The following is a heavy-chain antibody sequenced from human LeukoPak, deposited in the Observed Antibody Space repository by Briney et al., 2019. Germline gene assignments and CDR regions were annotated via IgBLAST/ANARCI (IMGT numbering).Heavy chain of an antibody. CDR1: GFTFSSYA. Sequence: GGTLRLSCAASGFTFSSYAMSWVRQAPGKGLEWVSAISGSGGSTYYADSVEGRFTISRDNSKNTLYLQMNSLRAEDTAVYYCAKAGRGVYSSSWSDYWGQGTLVTVSS. D-gene: IGHD6-13*01. CDR2: ISGSGGST. V-gene: IGHV3-23*01. J-gene: IGHJ4*02. CDR3: AKAGRGVYSSSWSDY.